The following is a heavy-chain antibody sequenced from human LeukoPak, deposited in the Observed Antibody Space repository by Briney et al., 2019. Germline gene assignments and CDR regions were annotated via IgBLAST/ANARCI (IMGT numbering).Heavy chain of an antibody. CDR3: ARAGIGGSSTSCDY. CDR1: GFTFRSDS. CDR2: ISSSRSYI. Sequence: GGSLRLSCAASGFTFRSDSMNWVRQAPGKGLEWVSSISSSRSYIYYADSVKGRFTISRENAKNSLYLQMNSQRGEDTAVYYCARAGIGGSSTSCDYWGQGTLVTVSS. V-gene: IGHV3-21*01. D-gene: IGHD2-2*01. J-gene: IGHJ4*02.